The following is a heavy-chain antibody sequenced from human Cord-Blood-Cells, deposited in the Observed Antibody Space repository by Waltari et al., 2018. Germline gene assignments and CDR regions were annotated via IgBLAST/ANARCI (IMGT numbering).Heavy chain of an antibody. CDR3: AREEGYSN. D-gene: IGHD4-4*01. CDR2: ISSSSSTI. V-gene: IGHV3-48*02. Sequence: EVQLVESGGGLVQTGGSLKHYCAASGSTFGSDSMNWVRQAPGKGLEWVSYISSSSSTIYYADSVKGRFTISRDNAKNSLYLQMNSLRDEDTAVYYCAREEGYSNWGQGTLVTVSS. CDR1: GSTFGSDS. J-gene: IGHJ4*02.